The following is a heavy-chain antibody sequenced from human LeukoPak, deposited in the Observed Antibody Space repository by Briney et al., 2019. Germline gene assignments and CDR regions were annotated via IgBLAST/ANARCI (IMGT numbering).Heavy chain of an antibody. CDR1: GFTFSSYA. CDR3: AKTSSYDFWSGYYGIDY. D-gene: IGHD3-3*01. J-gene: IGHJ4*02. V-gene: IGHV3-23*01. CDR2: ISGSGGST. Sequence: GVSLRLPCAASGFTFSSYAMSWVRQAPGKGLEWVSAISGSGGSTYYADSVKGRFTISRDNSKNTLYLQMNSLRAEDTAVYYCAKTSSYDFWSGYYGIDYWGQGTLVTVSS.